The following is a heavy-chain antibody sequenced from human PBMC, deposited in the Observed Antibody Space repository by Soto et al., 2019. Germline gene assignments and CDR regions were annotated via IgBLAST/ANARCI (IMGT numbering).Heavy chain of an antibody. CDR1: GFTFDDYA. V-gene: IGHV3-9*01. CDR3: ARDLSWGSNWYYYMDV. Sequence: GGSLRLSCAASGFTFDDYAMHWVRQAPGKGLEWVSGISWNSGSIGYADSVKGRFTISRDNARNSLYLQMNSLRAEDTAVYYCARDLSWGSNWYYYMDVWGKGTTVTVSS. J-gene: IGHJ6*03. CDR2: ISWNSGSI. D-gene: IGHD7-27*01.